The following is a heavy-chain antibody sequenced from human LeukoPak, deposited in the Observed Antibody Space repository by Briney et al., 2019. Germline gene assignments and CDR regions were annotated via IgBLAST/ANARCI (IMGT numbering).Heavy chain of an antibody. V-gene: IGHV1-2*02. CDR1: GYTFTGYY. CDR2: INPNSGGT. D-gene: IGHD3-10*01. CDR3: ARGLRYGSGSYYRGDFDY. J-gene: IGHJ4*02. Sequence: ASVKVSCKASGYTFTGYYMHWVRQAPGQGLEWMGWINPNSGGTNYAQKFQGRVTMTRDTSISTAYMELSRLRSDDTAVYYCARGLRYGSGSYYRGDFDYWGQGTLVTVSS.